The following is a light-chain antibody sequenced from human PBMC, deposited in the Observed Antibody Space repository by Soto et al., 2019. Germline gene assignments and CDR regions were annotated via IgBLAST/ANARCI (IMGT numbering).Light chain of an antibody. CDR3: SSYTSSSTLV. J-gene: IGLJ1*01. CDR1: SSDVGGYKY. CDR2: DVS. Sequence: QSALTQPASVSGSPGQSITISCTGTSSDVGGYKYVSWYQQHPGKVPKLMIYDVSNRPSGVSNRFSGSKSGNTASLTISGLQPEDEADYYCSSYTSSSTLVFGTGTKVTVL. V-gene: IGLV2-14*01.